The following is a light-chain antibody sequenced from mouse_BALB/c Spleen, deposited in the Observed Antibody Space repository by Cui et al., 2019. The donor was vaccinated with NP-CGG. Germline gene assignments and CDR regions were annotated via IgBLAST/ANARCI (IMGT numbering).Light chain of an antibody. V-gene: IGLV1*01. CDR3: ALWYSNHWV. J-gene: IGLJ1*01. Sequence: QAVVTQESALTTSPGETVTLTCRSSTGPVTTSNYANWVQEKPDHLFTGLIGGTNNRVPGVPARFSGSLIGDKAALTITGAQTKDEAIYFCALWYSNHWVFGGGTKLTVL. CDR2: GTN. CDR1: TGPVTTSNY.